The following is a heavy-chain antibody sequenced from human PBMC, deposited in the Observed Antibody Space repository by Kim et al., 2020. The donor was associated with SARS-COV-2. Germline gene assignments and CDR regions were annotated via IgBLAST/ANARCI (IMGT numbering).Heavy chain of an antibody. V-gene: IGHV4-59*13. Sequence: SETLSLTCTVSGGSISSYYWSWIRQPPGKGLEWIGYIYYSGSTNYNPSLKSRVTISVDTSKNQFSLKLSSVTAADTAVYYCARVYPRPYSSGWSSYGMDVWGQGTTVTVSS. CDR3: ARVYPRPYSSGWSSYGMDV. D-gene: IGHD6-19*01. J-gene: IGHJ6*02. CDR1: GGSISSYY. CDR2: IYYSGST.